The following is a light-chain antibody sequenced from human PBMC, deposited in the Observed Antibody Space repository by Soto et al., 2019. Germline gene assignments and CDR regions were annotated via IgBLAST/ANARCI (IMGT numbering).Light chain of an antibody. CDR1: QSISSW. J-gene: IGKJ1*01. V-gene: IGKV1-5*01. CDR2: DAS. Sequence: DIQMTQSPSTLSATVGDRVTITCRASQSISSWLAWYQQKPGKAPKLVIYDASSLESGVPSRFSGSGSGTEFTLTISSLQPDDFAPYYCQQYNTYSWTFGQGTKVEIK. CDR3: QQYNTYSWT.